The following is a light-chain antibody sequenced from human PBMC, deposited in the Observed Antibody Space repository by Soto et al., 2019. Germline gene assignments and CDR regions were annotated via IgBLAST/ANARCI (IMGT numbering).Light chain of an antibody. CDR1: QSVSSN. Sequence: ELAMTQPPATLSVSHGERATISCRASQSVSSNLAWYQQKPGQAPRLLIYGASTRATGIPARFSGSGSGTDFTLTISSLEPEDFAVYYCQQRSNWPPRFGQGTRLEI. V-gene: IGKV3-15*01. CDR3: QQRSNWPPR. J-gene: IGKJ5*01. CDR2: GAS.